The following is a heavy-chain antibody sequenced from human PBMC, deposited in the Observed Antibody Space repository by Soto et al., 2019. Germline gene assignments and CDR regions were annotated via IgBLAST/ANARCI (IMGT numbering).Heavy chain of an antibody. D-gene: IGHD3-10*01. CDR1: GYSFSSFW. V-gene: IGHV5-51*01. CDR2: IFPRDSET. CDR3: ARTIYFGSGSSLGWFDP. Sequence: AGESLKISCKVSGYSFSSFWIGWVRQMPGKGLEWMGIIFPRDSETKYSPSFQGQVTMSADMSTSTAYLQWTSLKASDTAMYFCARTIYFGSGSSLGWFDPWGQGTLVTVSS. J-gene: IGHJ5*02.